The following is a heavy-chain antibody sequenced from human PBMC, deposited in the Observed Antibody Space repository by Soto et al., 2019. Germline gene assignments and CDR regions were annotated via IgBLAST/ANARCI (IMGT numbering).Heavy chain of an antibody. V-gene: IGHV1-69*05. J-gene: IGHJ6*02. CDR3: DRHVPAAGYYYCMDV. D-gene: IGHD2-2*01. CDR1: GGTFSSYA. CDR2: IIPIFGTA. Sequence: QVQLVQSGAEVKKPGSSVKVSCKASGGTFSSYAISWVRQAPGQGLEWMGGIIPIFGTANYAQKFQGRVTITSDESTSTAYMELSSLRSADTALYYCDRHVPAAGYYYCMDVWGQGTTVNVSS.